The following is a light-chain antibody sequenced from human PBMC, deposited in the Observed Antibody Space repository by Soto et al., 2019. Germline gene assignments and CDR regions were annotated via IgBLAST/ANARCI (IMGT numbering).Light chain of an antibody. Sequence: DIQMTQSPSSLSASVGDRVTITCRASQSISSYLNWYQQKPGKAPKLLIYAGSSLQSGVPSRFSGSGSGTDFTLTISSLQPEDFATYYCQQSYSTPLPFGGGTKVEIK. CDR1: QSISSY. CDR2: AGS. CDR3: QQSYSTPLP. V-gene: IGKV1-39*01. J-gene: IGKJ4*01.